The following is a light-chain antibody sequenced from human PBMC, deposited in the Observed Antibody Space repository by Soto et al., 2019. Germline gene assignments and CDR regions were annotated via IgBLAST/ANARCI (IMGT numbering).Light chain of an antibody. CDR1: QSVLYSSINKNY. J-gene: IGKJ3*01. V-gene: IGKV4-1*01. CDR2: WAS. CDR3: QQYYGSPFT. Sequence: DIVMTQSPDSLAVSLGERATINCKSSQSVLYSSINKNYLAWYQQKPGQPPKLLIYWASTRESGVPDRFSGSGSGTDFTLTISSLRAEDVAVYYCQQYYGSPFTFGPGTKVDFK.